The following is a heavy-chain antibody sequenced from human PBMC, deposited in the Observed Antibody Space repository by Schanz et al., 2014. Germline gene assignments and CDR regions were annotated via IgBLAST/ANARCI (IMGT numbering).Heavy chain of an antibody. V-gene: IGHV3-33*06. D-gene: IGHD1-26*01. CDR2: VCYDGSKK. CDR3: VKDLQRELLRDDHYYGMDV. J-gene: IGHJ6*02. CDR1: GFTFRSYA. Sequence: QVQLVESGGGVVQPGKSLRLSCAASGFTFRSYAVHWVRQTPGKGLEWVAVVCYDGSKKYYADSVKGRFTTSRDNSKNTMYLQMNSLRAEDTAVYYCVKDLQRELLRDDHYYGMDVWGQGSLVTVSS.